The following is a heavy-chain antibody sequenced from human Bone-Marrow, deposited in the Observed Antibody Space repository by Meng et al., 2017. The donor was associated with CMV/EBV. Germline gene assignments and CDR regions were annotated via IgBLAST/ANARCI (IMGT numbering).Heavy chain of an antibody. CDR2: ISSSSSYI. J-gene: IGHJ5*02. Sequence: EVQLVESGGXLVKPGGSLRLSCAASGFTFSSYSMTWVRQAPGKGLEWVSSISSSSSYIYYADSVKGRFTISRDNAKNSLYLQMNSLRAEDTAVYYCANFMVRGVIPSWGQGTLVTVSS. D-gene: IGHD3-10*01. CDR1: GFTFSSYS. CDR3: ANFMVRGVIPS. V-gene: IGHV3-21*01.